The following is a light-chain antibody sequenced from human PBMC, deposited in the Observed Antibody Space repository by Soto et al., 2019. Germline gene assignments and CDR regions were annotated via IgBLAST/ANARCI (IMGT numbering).Light chain of an antibody. CDR2: CAS. Sequence: EIVLTQSPGTLSLSPGERATLSCRASQSVASRALAWYQQKPGQAPRLLIYCASRRATGIPDRFSGSGSGTDFTLTISRLEPEDFAVYYCQQYGSSPPMYTFGQGTKLEIK. J-gene: IGKJ2*01. V-gene: IGKV3-20*01. CDR3: QQYGSSPPMYT. CDR1: QSVASRA.